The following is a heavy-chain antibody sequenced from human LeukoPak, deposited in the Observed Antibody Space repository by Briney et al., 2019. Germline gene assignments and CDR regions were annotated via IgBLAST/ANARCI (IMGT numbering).Heavy chain of an antibody. J-gene: IGHJ4*02. CDR1: GGSISSYF. V-gene: IGHV4-59*01. D-gene: IGHD3-16*01. CDR3: ARGQRGIGYYFDY. Sequence: SETLSLTCTVSGGSISSYFWSWIRQPPGKGLEWIGYIYYSGSTNYNPSLKSRVTISVDTSKNQFSLKLSSVTAADTAVYYCARGQRGIGYYFDYWGQGTLVTVSS. CDR2: IYYSGST.